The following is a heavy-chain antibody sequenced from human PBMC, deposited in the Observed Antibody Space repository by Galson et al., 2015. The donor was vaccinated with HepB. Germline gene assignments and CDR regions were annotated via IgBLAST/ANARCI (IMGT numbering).Heavy chain of an antibody. V-gene: IGHV1-46*01. D-gene: IGHD3-22*01. CDR1: GYSFTSYY. CDR2: INPSGGST. J-gene: IGHJ3*02. Sequence: SVKVSCKASGYSFTSYYMHWVRQAPGQGLEWMGIINPSGGSTSYAQKFQGRVTMTRDTSTSTVYMELSSLRSEDTAVYYCAREKNPYYYDSSGYKLNEHDAFDIWGQGTMVTVSS. CDR3: AREKNPYYYDSSGYKLNEHDAFDI.